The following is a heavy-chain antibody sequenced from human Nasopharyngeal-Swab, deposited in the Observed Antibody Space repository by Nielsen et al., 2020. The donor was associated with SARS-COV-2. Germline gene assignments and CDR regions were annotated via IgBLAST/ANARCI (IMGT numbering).Heavy chain of an antibody. CDR2: IYTSGST. CDR3: ARAPAQGSGWYYFDY. D-gene: IGHD6-19*01. J-gene: IGHJ4*02. Sequence: SETLSLTCTVSGGSISSGSYYWSWIRQPAGKGLEWIGRIYTSGSTNYNPSLKSRVTISVDTSKNQISLKLSSVTAADTAMYYCARAPAQGSGWYYFDYWGQGTLVTVSS. V-gene: IGHV4-61*02. CDR1: GGSISSGSYY.